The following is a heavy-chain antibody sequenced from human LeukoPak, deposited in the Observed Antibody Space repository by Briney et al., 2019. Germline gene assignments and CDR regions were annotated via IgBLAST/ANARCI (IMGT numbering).Heavy chain of an antibody. J-gene: IGHJ4*02. CDR1: GGSISSSSYY. CDR3: ARRVDDSSGYHY. V-gene: IGHV4-39*01. Sequence: SETLSLTCTVSGGSISSSSYYWGWIRQPPGKGLEWIGSIYYSGSTYYNPSLKSRVTISVNTSKNQFSLKLSSVTAADTAVYYCARRVDDSSGYHYWGQGTLVTVSS. CDR2: IYYSGST. D-gene: IGHD3-22*01.